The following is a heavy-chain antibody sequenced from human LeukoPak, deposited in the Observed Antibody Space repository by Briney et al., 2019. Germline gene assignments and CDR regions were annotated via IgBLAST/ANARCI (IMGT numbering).Heavy chain of an antibody. CDR1: GGSISVYY. CDR2: IYYSGST. CDR3: ARVGRIAAAGREYYFDY. V-gene: IGHV4-59*01. J-gene: IGHJ4*02. D-gene: IGHD6-13*01. Sequence: PSETLSLTCAVSGGSISVYYWSWVRQPPGKGREWIGCIYYSGSTNYNPSLKSRVTISVDTSKNQFSLKLSSVTAADTAVYYCARVGRIAAAGREYYFDYWGQGTLVTVSS.